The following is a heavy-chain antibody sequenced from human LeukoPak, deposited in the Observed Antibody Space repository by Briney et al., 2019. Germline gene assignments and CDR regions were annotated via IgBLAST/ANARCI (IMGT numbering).Heavy chain of an antibody. J-gene: IGHJ4*02. CDR3: ARVPYCSSTSCYFFDY. Sequence: PWGSLRLSCAASGFTFSSYWMSWVRQAPGKGLEWVANIKQDGSEKNYVDSVKGRFTISRDNAKNSLYLQMNSLRAEDTAVYYCARVPYCSSTSCYFFDYWGQGTLVTVSS. CDR2: IKQDGSEK. V-gene: IGHV3-7*01. CDR1: GFTFSSYW. D-gene: IGHD2-2*01.